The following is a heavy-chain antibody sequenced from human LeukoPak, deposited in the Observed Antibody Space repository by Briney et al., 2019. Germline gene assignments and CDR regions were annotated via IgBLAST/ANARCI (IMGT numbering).Heavy chain of an antibody. J-gene: IGHJ4*02. CDR3: AKDTEYDFWSGYYTPAFDY. CDR1: GFTFSSYG. V-gene: IGHV3-33*06. D-gene: IGHD3-3*01. CDR2: IWYDGSNK. Sequence: GGSLRLSCAASGFTFSSYGMHWVRQAPGKGLEWVAAIWYDGSNKYYADSVKGRFTISRDNSKNTLYLQMNSLRAEDTAVYYCAKDTEYDFWSGYYTPAFDYWGQGTLVTVSS.